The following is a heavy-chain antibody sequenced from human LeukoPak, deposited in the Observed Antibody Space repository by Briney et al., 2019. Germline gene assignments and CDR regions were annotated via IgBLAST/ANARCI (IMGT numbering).Heavy chain of an antibody. D-gene: IGHD5-24*01. CDR3: ARHRDVAFDY. J-gene: IGHJ4*02. Sequence: GESLKISCKGSGYSFTNYWIGWVRQMPGKGLEWMGIIYPGDSDTRYSPPFQGQVTISADKSISTAYLQWSSLKASGTAMYYCARHRDVAFDYWGQGTLVTVSS. CDR2: IYPGDSDT. CDR1: GYSFTNYW. V-gene: IGHV5-51*01.